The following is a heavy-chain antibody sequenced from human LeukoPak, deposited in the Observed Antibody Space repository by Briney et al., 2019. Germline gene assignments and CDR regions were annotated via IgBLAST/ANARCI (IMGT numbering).Heavy chain of an antibody. D-gene: IGHD2-2*01. CDR2: ISAYNGIT. V-gene: IGHV1-18*01. CDR1: GYTFTSSG. CDR3: ARGGYCSSTSCKSLRYYYGMDV. Sequence: ASVKVSCKASGYTFTSSGISWVRQAPGQGLEWMGWISAYNGITNYAQKLQGRVTMATDTSTSTAYMELRSLSSDDTAVYYCARGGYCSSTSCKSLRYYYGMDVWGQGTTVTVSS. J-gene: IGHJ6*02.